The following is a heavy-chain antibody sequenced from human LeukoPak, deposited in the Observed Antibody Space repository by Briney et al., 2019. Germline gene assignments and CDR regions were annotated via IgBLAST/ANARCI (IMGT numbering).Heavy chain of an antibody. CDR2: VTDNGVTT. Sequence: GGSLRLSCAASGFTVSTYAMNWVRQAPGKGLEWVSVVTDNGVTTYYADSVKGRFTISRDNSKNTLYLQMNSLRAEDTAVYYCAVVGILTGDDAFDIWGQGTMVTVSS. J-gene: IGHJ3*02. CDR1: GFTVSTYA. V-gene: IGHV3-23*01. CDR3: AVVGILTGDDAFDI. D-gene: IGHD3-9*01.